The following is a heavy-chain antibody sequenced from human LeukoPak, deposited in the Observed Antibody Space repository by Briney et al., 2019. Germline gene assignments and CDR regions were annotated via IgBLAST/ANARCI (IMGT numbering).Heavy chain of an antibody. D-gene: IGHD3-22*01. J-gene: IGHJ4*02. CDR2: IYYSGST. Sequence: PSETLSLTCTVSGGSISSGGYYWSWIRQHPGKGLEWIGYIYYSGSTYYNPSLKSRVTISVDTSKNQLSLKLSSVTAADTAVYYCARDRSGYYDYWGQGTLVTVSS. CDR1: GGSISSGGYY. V-gene: IGHV4-31*03. CDR3: ARDRSGYYDY.